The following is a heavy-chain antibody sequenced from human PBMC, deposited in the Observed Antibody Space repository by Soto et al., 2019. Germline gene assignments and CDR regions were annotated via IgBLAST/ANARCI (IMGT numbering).Heavy chain of an antibody. CDR3: AKGTPSIAALDY. CDR2: ISWNSGSI. Sequence: GGSLRLSCAASGFTFDDYAMHWVRQAPGKGLEWVSGISWNSGSIGYADSVKGRFTISRDNAKNSLYLQMNSLRAEDTALYYCAKGTPSIAALDYWGQGTLVTVSS. D-gene: IGHD6-6*01. CDR1: GFTFDDYA. V-gene: IGHV3-9*01. J-gene: IGHJ4*02.